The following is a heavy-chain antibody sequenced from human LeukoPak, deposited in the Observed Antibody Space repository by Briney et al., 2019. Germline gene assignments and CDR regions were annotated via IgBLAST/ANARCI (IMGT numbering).Heavy chain of an antibody. D-gene: IGHD3-9*01. CDR2: ICGSSSST. CDR1: GFSFSSYA. V-gene: IGHV3-23*01. CDR3: AAEYYDILTGSNYYYGMDV. Sequence: GGSLRLSCAASGFSFSSYAMNWVRQAPGKGLEWVSVICGSSSSTYYVDSVKGRFTISRDNSKNTLYLQMNSLRAEDTAVYYCAAEYYDILTGSNYYYGMDVSGQGTTVPVSS. J-gene: IGHJ6*02.